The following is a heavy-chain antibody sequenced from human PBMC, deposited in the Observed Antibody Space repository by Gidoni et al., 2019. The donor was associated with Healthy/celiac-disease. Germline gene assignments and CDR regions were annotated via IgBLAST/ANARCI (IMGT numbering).Heavy chain of an antibody. CDR1: GYTFTSYY. Sequence: QVQLVQSGAEVKKPGASVKVSCKASGYTFTSYYMHWVRQAPGQGLEWMGIINPSGGSTSYAQKFQGRVTMTRDTSTSTVYMELSSLRSEDTAVYYCARDEGYDILTGYLTYNWFDPWGQGTLVTVSS. D-gene: IGHD3-9*01. J-gene: IGHJ5*02. V-gene: IGHV1-46*01. CDR2: INPSGGST. CDR3: ARDEGYDILTGYLTYNWFDP.